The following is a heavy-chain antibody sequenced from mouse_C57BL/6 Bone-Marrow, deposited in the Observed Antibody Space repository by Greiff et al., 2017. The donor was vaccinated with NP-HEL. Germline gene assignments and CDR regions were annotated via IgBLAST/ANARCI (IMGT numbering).Heavy chain of an antibody. Sequence: EVKVVESGGGLVQPGGSLSLSCAASGFTFTDYYMSWVRQPPGKALEWLGFIRNKANGYTTEYSASVKGRFTISRDNSQSILYLQMNALRAEDSATYYCARYATVVAYWYFDDWGTGTTVTVSS. CDR2: IRNKANGYTT. CDR1: GFTFTDYY. J-gene: IGHJ1*03. CDR3: ARYATVVAYWYFDD. V-gene: IGHV7-3*01. D-gene: IGHD1-1*01.